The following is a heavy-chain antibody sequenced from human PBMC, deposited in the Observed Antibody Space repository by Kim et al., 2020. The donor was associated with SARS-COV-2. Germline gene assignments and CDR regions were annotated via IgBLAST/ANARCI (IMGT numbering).Heavy chain of an antibody. V-gene: IGHV3-30*04. J-gene: IGHJ6*02. Sequence: GGSLRLSCAASGFTFSSYAVHWVRQAPGKGLEWVAVISYDGSNKNYADSVKGRFTISRDNSKNTLYLQMNSLRAEDTAVYYCARDAKRGHSYGWTYYYYGMDVWGQGTTVTVSS. CDR1: GFTFSSYA. D-gene: IGHD5-18*01. CDR2: ISYDGSNK. CDR3: ARDAKRGHSYGWTYYYYGMDV.